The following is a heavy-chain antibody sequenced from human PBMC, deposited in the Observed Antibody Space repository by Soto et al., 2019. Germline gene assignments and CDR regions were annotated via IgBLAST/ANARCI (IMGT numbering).Heavy chain of an antibody. J-gene: IGHJ3*02. CDR3: ARRYGSCFDI. D-gene: IGHD3-10*01. CDR2: IYYSGST. Sequence: QVQLQESGPGLVKPSETLSLTCTVSGGSISSYYWSWIRQPPGKGLEWIGYIYYSGSTNYNPSLKSRVTMSVDTSKNQFSLKLSSLTAADTAVYYCARRYGSCFDIWGQGTMVTVSS. V-gene: IGHV4-59*08. CDR1: GGSISSYY.